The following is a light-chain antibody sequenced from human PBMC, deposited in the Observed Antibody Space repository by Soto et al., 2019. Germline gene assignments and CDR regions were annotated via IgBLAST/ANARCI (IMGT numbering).Light chain of an antibody. CDR1: SSDVGGYNY. V-gene: IGLV2-14*01. CDR3: RSYTSSSTLV. CDR2: DVS. J-gene: IGLJ2*01. Sequence: QSALTQPASVSGSPGQSITISCTVTSSDVGGYNYVSWYQQHPGKAPKLMIYDVSNRPSGVSNRFSGSKSGNTASLTISGLQAEDEAEYYCRSYTSSSTLVFGGGTKLTVL.